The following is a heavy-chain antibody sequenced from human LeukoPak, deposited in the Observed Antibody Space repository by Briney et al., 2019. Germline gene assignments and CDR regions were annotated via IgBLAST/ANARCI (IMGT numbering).Heavy chain of an antibody. Sequence: SSETLSLTCTVSGGSISNYYWSWIRQPPGKGLEWIGYIYYSGSTNYNPSLKSRVTISVDTSKNQFSLKMSSVTAADTAVYYCARHTAEKYNWFDRWGQGTLVTVSS. CDR1: GGSISNYY. V-gene: IGHV4-59*08. CDR3: ARHTAEKYNWFDR. D-gene: IGHD5-24*01. CDR2: IYYSGST. J-gene: IGHJ5*02.